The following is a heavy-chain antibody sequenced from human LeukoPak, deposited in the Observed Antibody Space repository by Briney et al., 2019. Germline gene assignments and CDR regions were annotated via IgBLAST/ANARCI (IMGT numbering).Heavy chain of an antibody. CDR3: ATTYYYGSGSYGDAFDI. V-gene: IGHV1-2*02. CDR1: GYTFTGYY. CDR2: INPNSGGT. D-gene: IGHD3-10*01. J-gene: IGHJ3*02. Sequence: ASVRVSCKAPGYTFTGYYMHWVRQAPGQGLEWMGWINPNSGGTNYAQKVQGRVTMTRDTSISTAYMELSRLRSDDTAVYYCATTYYYGSGSYGDAFDIWGQGTMVTVSS.